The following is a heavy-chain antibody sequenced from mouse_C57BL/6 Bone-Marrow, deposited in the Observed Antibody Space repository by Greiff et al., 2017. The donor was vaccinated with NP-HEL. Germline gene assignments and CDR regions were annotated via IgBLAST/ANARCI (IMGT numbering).Heavy chain of an antibody. CDR2: IYPSDSET. D-gene: IGHD1-1*02. V-gene: IGHV1-61*01. J-gene: IGHJ3*01. CDR3: ARSKIGWGAWFAY. CDR1: GYTFTSYW. Sequence: QVQLQQPGAELVRPGSSVKLSCKASGYTFTSYWMDWVKQRPGQGLEWIGNIYPSDSETHYNQKFKDKATLTVDKSSSTAYMQLSSLTSEDSAVYYCARSKIGWGAWFAYWGQGTLVTVSA.